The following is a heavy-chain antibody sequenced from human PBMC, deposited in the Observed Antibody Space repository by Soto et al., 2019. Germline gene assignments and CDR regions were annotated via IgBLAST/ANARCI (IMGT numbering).Heavy chain of an antibody. J-gene: IGHJ4*02. CDR3: AKGLSGGWDYGDYLDY. CDR1: GFTFSSYA. Sequence: EVQLLEFGGGLVQPGGSLRLSCAASGFTFSSYAMNWVRQAPGKGLKWVSTISGSGASTYYAESVKGRFTGSRDHSKNTLYLKMNSLRADATAIYYCAKGLSGGWDYGDYLDYWGQGTLVTVSS. V-gene: IGHV3-23*01. CDR2: ISGSGAST. D-gene: IGHD4-17*01.